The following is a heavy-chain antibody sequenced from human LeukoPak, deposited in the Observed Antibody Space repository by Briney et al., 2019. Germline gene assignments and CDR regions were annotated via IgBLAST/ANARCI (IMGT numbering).Heavy chain of an antibody. CDR2: IYTSGST. V-gene: IGHV4-61*02. J-gene: IGHJ4*02. Sequence: SETLSLTCTVSGGSISSGSYYWSWIRQPAGKGLEWIGRIYTSGSTNYNPSLKSRVTISVDTSKNQFSLKLSSVTAADTAVYYCASSRAVRYFDWALENYFDYWGQGTLVTVSS. CDR3: ASSRAVRYFDWALENYFDY. D-gene: IGHD3-9*01. CDR1: GGSISSGSYY.